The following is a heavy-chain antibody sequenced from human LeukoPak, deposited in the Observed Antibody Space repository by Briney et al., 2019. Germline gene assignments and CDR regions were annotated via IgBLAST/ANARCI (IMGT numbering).Heavy chain of an antibody. CDR1: GYTLTELS. V-gene: IGHV1-24*01. Sequence: ASVKVSCKVSGYTLTELSMHWVRLAPGKGLEWMGGFDPEDGETIYAQKFQGRVTMTEDTSTDTAYMELSSLRSEDTAVYYCATVYSGNFQSFDYWGQGTLVTVSS. D-gene: IGHD3-10*01. CDR3: ATVYSGNFQSFDY. J-gene: IGHJ4*02. CDR2: FDPEDGET.